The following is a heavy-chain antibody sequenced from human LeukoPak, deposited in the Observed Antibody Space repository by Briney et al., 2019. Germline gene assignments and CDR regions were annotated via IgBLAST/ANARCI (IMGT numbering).Heavy chain of an antibody. CDR1: GFTFSSYG. CDR3: ANSDLDYDSFGY. J-gene: IGHJ4*02. Sequence: GGSQRLSCAASGFTFSSYGMHWVRQAPGKGLEWVAVISYDGSNKYYADSVKDRFTISRDNSKNTLYLQMNSLRAEDTAVYYCANSDLDYDSFGYWGQGTLVTVSS. V-gene: IGHV3-30*18. CDR2: ISYDGSNK. D-gene: IGHD4-17*01.